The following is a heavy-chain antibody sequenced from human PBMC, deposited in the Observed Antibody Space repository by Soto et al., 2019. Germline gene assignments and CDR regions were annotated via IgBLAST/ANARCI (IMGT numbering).Heavy chain of an antibody. J-gene: IGHJ4*02. CDR2: GVPVFGTP. V-gene: IGHV1-69*12. D-gene: IGHD5-12*01. CDR1: GDTFGTFA. Sequence: VQLVQSGAEVKKPGSSVKVSCKTSGDTFGTFAINWIRQAPGRGLEWLGGGVPVFGTPNYATDFQGRVPITGDESATTHFMEVISLRSDDAAIYYCATTSRGYTAFFEFWGLGTLVIVSS. CDR3: ATTSRGYTAFFEF.